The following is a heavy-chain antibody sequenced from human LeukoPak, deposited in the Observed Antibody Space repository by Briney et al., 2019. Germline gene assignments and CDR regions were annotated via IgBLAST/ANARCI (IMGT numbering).Heavy chain of an antibody. CDR3: IRDIRAADF. CDR1: GFTFSDYC. CDR2: ICADGTVR. D-gene: IGHD6-25*01. V-gene: IGHV3-74*01. Sequence: GGSLRLSCIGSGFTFSDYCMHWARQAPGEGLVWVSRICADGTVRAYADSVRGRFTVSRDNAKSTVYLQMDSLKVEDTAVYYCIRDIRAADFWGQGTLVTVST. J-gene: IGHJ4*02.